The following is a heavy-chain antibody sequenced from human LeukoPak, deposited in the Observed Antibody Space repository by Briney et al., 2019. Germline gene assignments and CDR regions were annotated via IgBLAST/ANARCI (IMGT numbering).Heavy chain of an antibody. Sequence: VGSLRLSCAASGFTFSNAWMSWVRQAPGKGLEWVGRIKSKTDGGTTDYAAPVKGRFTISRDDSKNTLYLQMNSLKTEDTAVYYCTTVHYDYVWGSYRDDYWGQGTLVTVSS. CDR1: GFTFSNAW. V-gene: IGHV3-15*01. CDR2: IKSKTDGGTT. J-gene: IGHJ4*02. D-gene: IGHD3-16*02. CDR3: TTVHYDYVWGSYRDDY.